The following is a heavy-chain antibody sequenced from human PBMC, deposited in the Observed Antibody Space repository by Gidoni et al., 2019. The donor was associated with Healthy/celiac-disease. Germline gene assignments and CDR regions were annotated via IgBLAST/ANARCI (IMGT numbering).Heavy chain of an antibody. CDR1: GYTFTSSG. CDR2: ISAYNGNT. D-gene: IGHD6-13*01. Sequence: QVQLVQSGAEVKKPGASVKVSCKASGYTFTSSGISWVRQAPGQGLEWMGWISAYNGNTNYAQKLQGRVTMTTDTSTSTAYMELRSLRSDDTAVYYCARIPRAAAGTEYYYYGMDVWGQGTTVTVSS. J-gene: IGHJ6*02. V-gene: IGHV1-18*01. CDR3: ARIPRAAAGTEYYYYGMDV.